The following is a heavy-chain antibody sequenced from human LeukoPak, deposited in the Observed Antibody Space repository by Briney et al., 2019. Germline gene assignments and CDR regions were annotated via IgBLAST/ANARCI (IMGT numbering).Heavy chain of an antibody. D-gene: IGHD6-19*01. CDR2: ISGSGGST. CDR1: GFTFSSYA. J-gene: IGHJ4*02. Sequence: GGSLRLSCAASGFTFSSYAMSWVRQAPGKGLEWVSAISGSGGSTYYADSVKGRFTISRDNSKNTLYLQMNSLRAEDTAVYYCARDVAGGRYFPYSFDHWGQGTLVTVSS. V-gene: IGHV3-23*01. CDR3: ARDVAGGRYFPYSFDH.